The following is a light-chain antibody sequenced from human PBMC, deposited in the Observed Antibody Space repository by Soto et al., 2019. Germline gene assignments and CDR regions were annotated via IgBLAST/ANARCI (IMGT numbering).Light chain of an antibody. V-gene: IGKV3-20*01. J-gene: IGKJ1*01. CDR1: QSVSSFY. CDR2: GAS. Sequence: EIVLTQSPGPLSLSPGERATLSCRASQSVSSFYLAWYQQKPGQSPRLLISGASSRAAGIPDRFSGGGSGTDFTLTISRLEPEDFAVYYCQQCARSPWTFGQGTKVEIK. CDR3: QQCARSPWT.